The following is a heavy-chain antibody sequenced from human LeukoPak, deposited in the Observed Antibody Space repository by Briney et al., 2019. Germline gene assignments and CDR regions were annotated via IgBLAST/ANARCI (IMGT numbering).Heavy chain of an antibody. CDR2: IYHSGST. Sequence: PSGTLSLTCAVSGGSISSSNWWSWVRQPPGKGLEWIGEIYHSGSTNYNPSLKSRVTISVDKSKNQFSLKLSSVTAADTAVYYCARDPDSGSYPLDYWGQGTLVTVSS. D-gene: IGHD1-26*01. CDR1: GGSISSSNW. J-gene: IGHJ4*02. CDR3: ARDPDSGSYPLDY. V-gene: IGHV4-4*02.